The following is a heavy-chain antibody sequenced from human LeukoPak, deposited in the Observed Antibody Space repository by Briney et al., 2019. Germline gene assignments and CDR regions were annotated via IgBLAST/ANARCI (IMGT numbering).Heavy chain of an antibody. V-gene: IGHV4-59*08. CDR1: GGSISSYY. J-gene: IGHJ4*02. Sequence: PSETLSLTCTVSGGSISSYYWSWIRQPPGKGLKWIGYIYYSGSTNYNPSLKSRVTISVDTSKNQFSLKLSSVTAADTAVYYCASITMVRGVISYFDYWGQGTLVTVSS. CDR2: IYYSGST. CDR3: ASITMVRGVISYFDY. D-gene: IGHD3-10*01.